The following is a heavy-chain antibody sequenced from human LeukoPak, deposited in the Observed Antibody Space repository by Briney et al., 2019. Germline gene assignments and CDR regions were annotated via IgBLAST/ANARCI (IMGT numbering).Heavy chain of an antibody. Sequence: GASVKVSCKASGYTFTRDDINWVRQATGQGLEWMGWMNPNSGNTGYAQKFQGRVTMTRNTSISTAYMELSSLRSEDTAVYYCARGQVGDYDSKEEFDYWGQGTTVTVSS. V-gene: IGHV1-8*01. CDR2: MNPNSGNT. D-gene: IGHD3-22*01. CDR1: GYTFTRDD. CDR3: ARGQVGDYDSKEEFDY. J-gene: IGHJ4*03.